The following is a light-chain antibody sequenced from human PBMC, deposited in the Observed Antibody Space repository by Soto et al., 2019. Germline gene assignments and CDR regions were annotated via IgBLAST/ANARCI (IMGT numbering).Light chain of an antibody. Sequence: DIQMTQSPSTLSASVGDRVTITCRASQTISVWLAWYQQKPGRAPKLLISDASRLPSGVPSRFSGTGSGTEFILTSSSLQHDDFATYYCQKYHSYWTFGQGTRVEV. V-gene: IGKV1-5*01. CDR2: DAS. CDR3: QKYHSYWT. J-gene: IGKJ1*01. CDR1: QTISVW.